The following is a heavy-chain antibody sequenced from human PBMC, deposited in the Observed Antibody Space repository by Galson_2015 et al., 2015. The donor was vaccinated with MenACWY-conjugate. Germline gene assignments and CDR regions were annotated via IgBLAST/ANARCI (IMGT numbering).Heavy chain of an antibody. CDR1: GFIFNNYW. J-gene: IGHJ4*02. CDR2: IKQDGSEK. CDR3: ARDLGFYCSRNDCYSPY. V-gene: IGHV3-7*03. Sequence: LRLSCAASGFIFNNYWMRWVRQVPGKGPEWVANIKQDGSEKYYVDSVRGRFTISRDNAKNSLYLQLNSLRAEDTAVYYCARDLGFYCSRNDCYSPYWGQGTLVTVSS. D-gene: IGHD2-2*01.